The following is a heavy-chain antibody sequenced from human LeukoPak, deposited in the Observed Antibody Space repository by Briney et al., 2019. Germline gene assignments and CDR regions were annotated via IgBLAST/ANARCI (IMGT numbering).Heavy chain of an antibody. J-gene: IGHJ4*02. CDR3: ASTPAYDSSGYYYVSPLYYFDY. Sequence: SETLSLTCTVSGGSISSYYWSWIRQPPGKGLEWIGYIYYSGSTNYNPSLKGRVTISVDTSKNQFSLKLSSVTAADTAVYYCASTPAYDSSGYYYVSPLYYFDYWGQGTLVTVSS. CDR1: GGSISSYY. D-gene: IGHD3-22*01. V-gene: IGHV4-59*08. CDR2: IYYSGST.